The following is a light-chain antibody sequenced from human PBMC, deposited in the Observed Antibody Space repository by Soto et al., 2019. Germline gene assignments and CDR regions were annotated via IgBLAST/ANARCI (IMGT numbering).Light chain of an antibody. CDR3: QQYGNSPIT. V-gene: IGKV3-20*01. J-gene: IGKJ5*01. CDR1: ERIYSAY. CDR2: GTS. Sequence: EVVLTQSPGTLSLSRGERATLSCRASERIYSAYLGWYQQKPGQAPRLLIYGTSSRATGFPDRFSGSGSGTDFTLTISRLEPEDFAVYYCQQYGNSPITFGQGTRLEIK.